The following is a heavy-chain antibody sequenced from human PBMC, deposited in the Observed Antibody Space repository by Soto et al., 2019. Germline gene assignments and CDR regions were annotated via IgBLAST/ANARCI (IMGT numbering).Heavy chain of an antibody. CDR2: ISYDGSNE. Sequence: QVQLVESGGGVVQPGRSLRLSCAASGFTFSSYAMHWVGQAPGKGLEWVAAISYDGSNEYYADSVRGRFTILRDNSKNTLYLQMNSLRAEDTAVYYCATDYDWSWDYWGQGSVVTVSS. V-gene: IGHV3-30*03. J-gene: IGHJ4*02. CDR1: GFTFSSYA. CDR3: ATDYDWSWDY. D-gene: IGHD3-3*01.